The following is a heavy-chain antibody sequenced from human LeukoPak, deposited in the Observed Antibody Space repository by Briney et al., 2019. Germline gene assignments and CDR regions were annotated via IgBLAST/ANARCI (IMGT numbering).Heavy chain of an antibody. J-gene: IGHJ6*03. Sequence: SETLSLTSAVYVVSSSGYYWSWIPHPPGKGLEWIGEINHSGSTNYNPSLKSRVTISVDTSKNQFSLKLSSVTAADTAVYYCARDAYSSPMDVWGKGTTVTVSS. D-gene: IGHD5-18*01. CDR2: INHSGST. CDR1: VVSSSGYY. CDR3: ARDAYSSPMDV. V-gene: IGHV4-34*01.